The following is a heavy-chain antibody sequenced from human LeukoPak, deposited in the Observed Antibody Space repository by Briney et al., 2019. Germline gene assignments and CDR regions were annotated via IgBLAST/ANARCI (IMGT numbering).Heavy chain of an antibody. CDR3: TTAYNWNYGGFDP. D-gene: IGHD1-7*01. CDR1: GFTFSSYE. J-gene: IGHJ5*02. V-gene: IGHV3-15*01. Sequence: PGGSLRLSCAASGFTFSSYEMNWVRQAPGKGLEWVGRIKSKTDGGTTDYAAPVKGRFTISRDDSKNTLYLQMNSLKTEDTAVYYCTTAYNWNYGGFDPWGQGTLVTVSS. CDR2: IKSKTDGGTT.